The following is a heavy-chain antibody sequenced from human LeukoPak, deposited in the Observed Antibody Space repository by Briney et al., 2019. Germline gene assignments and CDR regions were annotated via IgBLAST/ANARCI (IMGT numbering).Heavy chain of an antibody. Sequence: SETLSLTCTVSGGSVTNNNYYWGWIRQPPGKGLEWIGSIYYTGSTYYNPSLKSRVTISMDTSKNQFSLKLSSVTAADTAVYYCARGVPGDYWGQGTLVTVSS. V-gene: IGHV4-39*07. CDR1: GGSVTNNNYY. CDR2: IYYTGST. J-gene: IGHJ4*02. CDR3: ARGVPGDY.